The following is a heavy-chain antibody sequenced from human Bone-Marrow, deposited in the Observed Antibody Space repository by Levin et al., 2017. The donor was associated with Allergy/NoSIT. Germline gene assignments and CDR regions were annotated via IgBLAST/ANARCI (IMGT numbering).Heavy chain of an antibody. CDR2: ISYDGSNK. D-gene: IGHD3-9*01. Sequence: GGSLRLSCAASGFTFSSYAMHWVRQAPGKGLEWVAVISYDGSNKYYADSVKGRFTISRDNSKNTLYLQMNSLRAEDTAVYYCAREYYDILTGYYSLFDYWGQGTLVTVSS. CDR3: AREYYDILTGYYSLFDY. V-gene: IGHV3-30-3*01. J-gene: IGHJ4*02. CDR1: GFTFSSYA.